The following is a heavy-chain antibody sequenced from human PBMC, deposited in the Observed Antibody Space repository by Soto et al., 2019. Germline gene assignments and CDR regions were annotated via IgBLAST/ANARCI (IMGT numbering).Heavy chain of an antibody. CDR3: ARDCGGDCFGAFDI. D-gene: IGHD2-21*02. CDR1: GYTFTSYG. J-gene: IGHJ3*02. V-gene: IGHV1-18*01. Sequence: ASVKVSCKASGYTFTSYGISWVRQAPGQGLEWMGWISAYNGNTNYAQKLQGRVTMTTDTSTSTAYMELRSLRSDDTAVCYCARDCGGDCFGAFDIWGQGTMVTVSS. CDR2: ISAYNGNT.